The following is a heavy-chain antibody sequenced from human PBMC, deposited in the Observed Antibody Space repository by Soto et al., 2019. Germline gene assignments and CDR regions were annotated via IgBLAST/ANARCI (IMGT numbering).Heavy chain of an antibody. V-gene: IGHV4-31*03. Sequence: SETLSLTCTVSGGSVSSGAYYWAWIRQRPGKGLEWIGYIYYSGSTYYSPSLKSRLSISLDTSKNQFSLRLSSVTAADTAMYYCERARIPAVCSFDIWGQGTMVTVSS. CDR3: ERARIPAVCSFDI. J-gene: IGHJ3*02. D-gene: IGHD2-15*01. CDR2: IYYSGST. CDR1: GGSVSSGAYY.